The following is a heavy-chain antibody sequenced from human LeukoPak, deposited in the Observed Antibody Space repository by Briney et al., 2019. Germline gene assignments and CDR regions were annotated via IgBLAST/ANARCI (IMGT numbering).Heavy chain of an antibody. V-gene: IGHV3-7*03. J-gene: IGHJ4*02. Sequence: GGSLRLSCVASGFTFSTYWMSWVRQAPGKGLEWVANMNPDGSEKYYMDSVEGRFTISRDNAKNSLYLQMNSLRAEDTAVYYCARAGRLQYGDYVAFDYWGQGTLVTVSS. CDR1: GFTFSTYW. D-gene: IGHD4-17*01. CDR2: MNPDGSEK. CDR3: ARAGRLQYGDYVAFDY.